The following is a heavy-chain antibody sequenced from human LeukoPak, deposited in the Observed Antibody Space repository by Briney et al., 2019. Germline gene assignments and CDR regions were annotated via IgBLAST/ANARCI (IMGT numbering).Heavy chain of an antibody. CDR1: GNSISNYA. J-gene: IGHJ6*02. CDR2: IIPIFGTA. V-gene: IGHV1-69*13. Sequence: GASVTVSCTASGNSISNYAVSWVRQAPGQGFEWMGGIIPIFGTADYAQKFQGRVTITADQSTSTTYMALSSLKSEDTATYYCTTRACHAGGCSSSFYYYYGLHFWGHGTTVSVSS. D-gene: IGHD3-16*01. CDR3: TTRACHAGGCSSSFYYYYGLHF.